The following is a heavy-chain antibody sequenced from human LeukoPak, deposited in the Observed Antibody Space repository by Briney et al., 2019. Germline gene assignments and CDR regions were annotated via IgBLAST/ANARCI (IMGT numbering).Heavy chain of an antibody. V-gene: IGHV3-7*01. CDR1: GFTFSSYW. J-gene: IGHJ6*02. CDR3: ARDVDTAMVDYYHYYGMDV. CDR2: IKQDGSEK. D-gene: IGHD5-18*01. Sequence: GGSLRLSCAASGFTFSSYWMSWVRQAPGKGLEWVANIKQDGSEKYYVDSVKGRFTISRDNAKNSLYLQMSSLRAEDTAVYYCARDVDTAMVDYYHYYGMDVWGQGTTVTVSS.